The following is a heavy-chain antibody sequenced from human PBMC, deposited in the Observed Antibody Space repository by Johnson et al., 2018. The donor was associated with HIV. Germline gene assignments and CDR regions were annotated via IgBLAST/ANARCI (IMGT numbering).Heavy chain of an antibody. D-gene: IGHD2-21*02. Sequence: VQLVESGGGLVQPGGSLRLSCAASGFTVSSNYMSWVRQAPGKGLEWVSVIYSGGSTYYADSVKGRFTISRDNSKTTLYLQMNSLRAEDTAVYYCAKDQYCGGDCYPDAFDIWGQGTMVTVSS. CDR1: GFTVSSNY. CDR3: AKDQYCGGDCYPDAFDI. CDR2: IYSGGST. V-gene: IGHV3-66*02. J-gene: IGHJ3*02.